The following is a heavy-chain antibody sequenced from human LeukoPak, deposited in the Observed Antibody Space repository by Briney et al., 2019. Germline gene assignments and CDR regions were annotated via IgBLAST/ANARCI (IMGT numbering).Heavy chain of an antibody. Sequence: GSLRLSCAASGFTFSSYAMSWVRQAPGKGLEWVSAISGSGGSTYYADSVKGRFTISRDNSKNTLYLQMNSLRAEDTAVYYCAKDPPRRDFWSGHNWFDPWGQGTLVTVSS. V-gene: IGHV3-23*01. D-gene: IGHD3-3*01. CDR1: GFTFSSYA. J-gene: IGHJ5*02. CDR3: AKDPPRRDFWSGHNWFDP. CDR2: ISGSGGST.